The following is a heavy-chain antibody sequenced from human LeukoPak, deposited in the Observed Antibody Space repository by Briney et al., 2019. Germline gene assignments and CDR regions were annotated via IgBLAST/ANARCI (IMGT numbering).Heavy chain of an antibody. V-gene: IGHV3-23*01. CDR2: ISGSGGST. J-gene: IGHJ4*02. CDR3: AKGKSSSWYYFDY. D-gene: IGHD6-13*01. Sequence: GGSLRLSCAATGFTFSSYAMSWVRQAPGKGLEWVSAISGSGGSTYYADSVKGRFTISRDNSKNTLYLQMNSLRAEDTAVYYCAKGKSSSWYYFDYWGQGTLVTVSS. CDR1: GFTFSSYA.